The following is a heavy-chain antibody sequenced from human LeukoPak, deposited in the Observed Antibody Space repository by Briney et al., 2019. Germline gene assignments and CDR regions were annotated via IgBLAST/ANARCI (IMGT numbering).Heavy chain of an antibody. CDR3: AKDIGSRWPRYYFDY. CDR1: GFTFSSYS. V-gene: IGHV3-43*02. J-gene: IGHJ4*02. CDR2: ISGDGYST. Sequence: GGSLRLSCAASGFTFSSYSMNWVRQAPGKGLEWVSLISGDGYSTYYADSVKGRSTISRDNSKNSLYLQMNGLTTEDTALYYCAKDIGSRWPRYYFDYWGQGTLVTVSS. D-gene: IGHD6-13*01.